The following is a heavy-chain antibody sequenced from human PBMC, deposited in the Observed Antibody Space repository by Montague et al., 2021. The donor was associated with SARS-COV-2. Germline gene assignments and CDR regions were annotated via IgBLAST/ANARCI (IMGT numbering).Heavy chain of an antibody. CDR2: IYYSGGI. V-gene: IGHV4-59*11. Sequence: SETLSLTCTVSGGSMSDHYWAWIRQPPGKGLEWLAYIYYSGGIXSXASXXXRVTMSVDTSKNQFSLKLTSVTAADTAVYYCARAVSVRRAVNWFDPWGQGTLVTGSP. J-gene: IGHJ5*02. CDR1: GGSMSDHY. D-gene: IGHD3-10*01. CDR3: ARAVSVRRAVNWFDP.